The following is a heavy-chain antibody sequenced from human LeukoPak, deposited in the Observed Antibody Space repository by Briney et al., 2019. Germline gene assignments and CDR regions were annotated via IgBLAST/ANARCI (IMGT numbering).Heavy chain of an antibody. Sequence: GGSLRLSCEASGFTFDDYAMHWVRQAPGQGLEWVSGISWNSGSIGYADSVKGRFTISRDNAKNSLYLQMNSLRPEDTALYYCAALDSGNYYGDYWGQGTLVTVSS. CDR1: GFTFDDYA. CDR3: AALDSGNYYGDY. D-gene: IGHD1-26*01. CDR2: ISWNSGSI. V-gene: IGHV3-9*01. J-gene: IGHJ4*02.